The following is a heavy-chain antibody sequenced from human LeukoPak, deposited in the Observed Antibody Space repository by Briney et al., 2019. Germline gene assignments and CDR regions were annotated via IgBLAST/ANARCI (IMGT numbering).Heavy chain of an antibody. CDR3: ARQPRKYGPSDY. CDR1: GYTFSRYW. V-gene: IGHV5-51*01. D-gene: IGHD2-2*01. CDR2: IYPGDPNT. Sequence: GESLKISCKASGYTFSRYWIDWVRQMPGKGLEWMGNIYPGDPNTRYSPSFQGQVTISVDRSITTAYLEWSSLKASDTAMYFCARQPRKYGPSDYWGQGTLVSVSS. J-gene: IGHJ4*02.